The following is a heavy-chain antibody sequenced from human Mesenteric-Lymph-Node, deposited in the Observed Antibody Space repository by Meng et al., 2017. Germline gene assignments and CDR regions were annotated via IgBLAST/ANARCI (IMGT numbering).Heavy chain of an antibody. V-gene: IGHV1-2*02. CDR3: ARDRIMVRGVLFDY. Sequence: ASVKVSCKASGYTFTGYYMHWVRQAPGQGLEWMGWINPNSGGTNYAQKFQGRVTMTRDTSISTAYMELRSLRSDDTAVYYCARDRIMVRGVLFDYWGQGTLVTVSS. D-gene: IGHD3-10*01. J-gene: IGHJ4*02. CDR2: INPNSGGT. CDR1: GYTFTGYY.